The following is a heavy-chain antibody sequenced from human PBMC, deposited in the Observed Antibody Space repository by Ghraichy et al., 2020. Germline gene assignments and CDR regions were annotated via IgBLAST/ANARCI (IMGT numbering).Heavy chain of an antibody. J-gene: IGHJ4*02. CDR3: ARIHYRRRVRGVMVFDY. CDR2: INHSGST. CDR1: GGSFSGYY. V-gene: IGHV4-34*01. D-gene: IGHD3-10*01. Sequence: SETLSLTCAVYGGSFSGYYWSWIRQPPGKGLEWIGEINHSGSTNYNPSLKSRVTISVDTSKNQFSLKLSSVTAADTAVYYCARIHYRRRVRGVMVFDYWGQGTLVTVSS.